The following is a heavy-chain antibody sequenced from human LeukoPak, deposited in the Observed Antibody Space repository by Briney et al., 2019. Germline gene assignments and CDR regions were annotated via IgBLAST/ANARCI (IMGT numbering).Heavy chain of an antibody. D-gene: IGHD2-2*01. CDR3: ARDYCSSTSCLFDY. CDR2: ISAYNGNT. CDR1: GYTFTSYG. J-gene: IGHJ4*02. Sequence: ASVKVSCKASGYTFTSYGISWVRQAPGQGLEWMGWISAYNGNTNYAQKLQGRVTMTTDTSTSTAYMELRSLRSDDTAVYYCARDYCSSTSCLFDYWGQGTLVTVSS. V-gene: IGHV1-18*01.